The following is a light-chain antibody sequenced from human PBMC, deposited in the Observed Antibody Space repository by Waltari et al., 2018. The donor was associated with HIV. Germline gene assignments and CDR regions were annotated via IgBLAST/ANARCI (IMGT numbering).Light chain of an antibody. J-gene: IGLJ3*02. CDR3: ESYTSTSVWV. V-gene: IGLV2-14*03. CDR2: DVT. Sequence: QSALTQPASVSGSPGLSITISCTGSSSDVGGYNFVSWYQQHPGKAPRVLIYDVTTRPSGVSDRFSGSRSGDTASLTISGLQPEDEADYYCESYTSTSVWVFGGGTRLTVL. CDR1: SSDVGGYNF.